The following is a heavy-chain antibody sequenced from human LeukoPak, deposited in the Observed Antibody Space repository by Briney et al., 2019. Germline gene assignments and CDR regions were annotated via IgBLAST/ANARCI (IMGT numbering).Heavy chain of an antibody. Sequence: SETLSLTCTVSGGSITNYYWSWIRQPPGKGLEWIGNIYHSGSTNYNPSLKSRVTISVDTSKIQFSLKLSSVTAADTAVYYCARRDYYYYGMDVWGQGTTVTVSS. D-gene: IGHD2-21*01. CDR3: ARRDYYYYGMDV. CDR2: IYHSGST. CDR1: GGSITNYY. V-gene: IGHV4-59*08. J-gene: IGHJ6*02.